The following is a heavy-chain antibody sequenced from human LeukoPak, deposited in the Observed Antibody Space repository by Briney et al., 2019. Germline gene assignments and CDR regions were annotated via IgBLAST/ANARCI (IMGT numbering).Heavy chain of an antibody. J-gene: IGHJ4*02. D-gene: IGHD1-14*01. CDR1: GFTFSSYW. CDR3: ARGGVRRGYYDY. V-gene: IGHV3-7*01. CDR2: IKQDGSEK. Sequence: GGSLRLSCAASGFTFSSYWMSWVRQAPGKGLEWVANIKQDGSEKYYADSVKGRFTISRDNAKNSLYLQMNSLRTEDTAIYYCARGGVRRGYYDYWGQGTLVTVSS.